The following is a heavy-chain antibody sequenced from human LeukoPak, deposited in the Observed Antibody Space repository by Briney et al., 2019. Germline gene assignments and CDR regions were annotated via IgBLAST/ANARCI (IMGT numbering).Heavy chain of an antibody. J-gene: IGHJ4*02. CDR3: ASLSDYGSNFCDY. Sequence: SETLSLTCNVPGGCLRTHYWSWLRQPPAKELDWIGYNYYSGSTIDNHSLSSRVTISKDTSKNQFSLKLSSVTAADTAVYYCASLSDYGSNFCDYWGQRTLVGVSS. CDR1: GGCLRTHY. CDR2: NYYSGST. V-gene: IGHV4-59*11. D-gene: IGHD4-23*01.